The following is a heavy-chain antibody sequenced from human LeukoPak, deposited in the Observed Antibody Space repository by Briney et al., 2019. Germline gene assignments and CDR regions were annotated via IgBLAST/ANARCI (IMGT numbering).Heavy chain of an antibody. CDR2: IYYSGST. CDR1: GGSISSSSYY. V-gene: IGHV4-39*02. D-gene: IGHD1-26*01. J-gene: IGHJ6*03. Sequence: SETLSLTCTVSGGSISSSSYYWGWIRQPPGKGLEWIGSIYYSGSTYYNPSLKSRVTISVDTSKNQFSLKLSSVTAADTAVYYCAREGELPYYYMDVWGKGTTVTISS. CDR3: AREGELPYYYMDV.